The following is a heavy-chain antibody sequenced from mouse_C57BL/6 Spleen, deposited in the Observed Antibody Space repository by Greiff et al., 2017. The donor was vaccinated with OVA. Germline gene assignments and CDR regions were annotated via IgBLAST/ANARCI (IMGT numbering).Heavy chain of an antibody. CDR3: TRSERPPSYYAMDY. CDR2: IYPGNSDT. CDR1: GHTFTSYW. Sequence: VQLQQSGTVLARPGASVKMSCKTSGHTFTSYWMHWVKQRPGQGLEWIGAIYPGNSDTSYNQKFKGKAKLTAVTSASTAYMELSSLTNEDSAVYYCTRSERPPSYYAMDYWGQGTSVTVSS. J-gene: IGHJ4*01. V-gene: IGHV1-5*01.